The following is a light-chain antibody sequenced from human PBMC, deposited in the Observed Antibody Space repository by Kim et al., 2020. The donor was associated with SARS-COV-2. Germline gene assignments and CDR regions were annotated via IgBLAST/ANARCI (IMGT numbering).Light chain of an antibody. CDR3: QAWDSSTVV. CDR1: KIGDKY. V-gene: IGLV3-1*01. CDR2: QDT. Sequence: SYELTQPPSVSVSPGQTASITCSGDKIGDKYACWYQQKPGQSPVLVIHQDTKRPSGIPERFSGSNSGNTATLTISGTQAMDEADYYCQAWDSSTVVFGGGTQLTVL. J-gene: IGLJ2*01.